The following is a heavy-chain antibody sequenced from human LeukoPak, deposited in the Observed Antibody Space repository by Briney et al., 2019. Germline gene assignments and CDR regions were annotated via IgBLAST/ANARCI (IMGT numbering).Heavy chain of an antibody. Sequence: ASVKVSRKASGYTFTGYYMHWVRQAPGQGLEWMGWINPNSGGTNYAQKFQGRVTMTRDTSISTAYMELSRLRSDDTAVYYCARGTNRRYCSSTSCYTNWFDPWGQGTLVTVSS. CDR1: GYTFTGYY. V-gene: IGHV1-2*02. CDR2: INPNSGGT. J-gene: IGHJ5*02. CDR3: ARGTNRRYCSSTSCYTNWFDP. D-gene: IGHD2-2*02.